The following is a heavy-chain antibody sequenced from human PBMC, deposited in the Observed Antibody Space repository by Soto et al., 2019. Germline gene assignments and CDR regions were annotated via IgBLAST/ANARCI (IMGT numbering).Heavy chain of an antibody. D-gene: IGHD6-19*01. CDR3: ARHRGQWLWGDNWFDP. Sequence: PGESLKISCKGSGYSFTSYWIGWVRQMPGKGLEWMGIIYPGDSDTRYSPSFQGQVTISADKSISTAYLQWSSLKASDTAMYYCARHRGQWLWGDNWFDPWGQGTLVTVSS. J-gene: IGHJ5*02. CDR1: GYSFTSYW. V-gene: IGHV5-51*01. CDR2: IYPGDSDT.